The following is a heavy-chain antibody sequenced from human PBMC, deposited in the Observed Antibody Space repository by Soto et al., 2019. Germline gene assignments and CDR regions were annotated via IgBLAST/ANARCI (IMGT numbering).Heavy chain of an antibody. CDR3: ARDRPVLRFLKAGPNYGMDV. Sequence: ASVKVSCKASGYTFTSYGISWVRQAPGQGLEWMGWISAYNGNTNYAQKLQGRVTMTTDTSTSTAYMELRSLRSDDTAVYYCARDRPVLRFLKAGPNYGMDVWGQGTTVTVSS. CDR1: GYTFTSYG. J-gene: IGHJ6*02. V-gene: IGHV1-18*04. D-gene: IGHD3-3*01. CDR2: ISAYNGNT.